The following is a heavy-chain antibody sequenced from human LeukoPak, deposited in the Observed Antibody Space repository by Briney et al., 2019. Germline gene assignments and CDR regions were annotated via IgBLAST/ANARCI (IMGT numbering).Heavy chain of an antibody. CDR2: IYYSGST. CDR1: GGSFSGYY. V-gene: IGHV4-34*01. J-gene: IGHJ5*02. CDR3: ARKQVGYSSSWFKSYNWFDP. D-gene: IGHD6-13*01. Sequence: PSETLSLTCAVYGGSFSGYYWGWIRQPPGKGLEWIGSIYYSGSTYYNPSLKSRVTISVDTSKNQFSLKLSSVTAADTAVYYCARKQVGYSSSWFKSYNWFDPWGQGTLVTVSS.